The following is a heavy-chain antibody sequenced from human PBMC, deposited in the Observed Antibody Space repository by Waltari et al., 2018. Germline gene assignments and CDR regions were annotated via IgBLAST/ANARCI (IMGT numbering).Heavy chain of an antibody. CDR3: AKATGKGGYSSSWYLRMDAFDI. CDR1: GFTFSSYA. CDR2: ISGSGGST. V-gene: IGHV3-23*01. J-gene: IGHJ3*02. Sequence: EVQLLESGGGLVQPGGSLRLSCAASGFTFSSYAMSWVRQAPGKGLEWVSAISGSGGSTYYADSVKGRFTNSRDNAKKTQYLQMNSLRAEDTAVYYCAKATGKGGYSSSWYLRMDAFDIWGQGTMVTVSS. D-gene: IGHD6-13*01.